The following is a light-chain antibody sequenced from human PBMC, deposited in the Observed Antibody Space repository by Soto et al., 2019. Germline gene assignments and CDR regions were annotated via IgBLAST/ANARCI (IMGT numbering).Light chain of an antibody. J-gene: IGLJ1*01. CDR2: SNN. CDR1: TSNIGSNT. Sequence: QSVLTQPPSASGTPGQRVTIPCSGSTSNIGSNTVNWFQQLPGTAPKLLIHSNNQRPSGVPGRFSGSKSGTSASLAISGLQSEDEADYFCAAWGDSLNGYVFGTGTKVTVL. CDR3: AAWGDSLNGYV. V-gene: IGLV1-44*01.